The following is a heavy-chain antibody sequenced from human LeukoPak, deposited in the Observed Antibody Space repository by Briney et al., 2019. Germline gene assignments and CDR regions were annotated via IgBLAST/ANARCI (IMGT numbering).Heavy chain of an antibody. D-gene: IGHD3-22*01. CDR1: GHTFTSYA. J-gene: IGHJ4*02. Sequence: ASVRVSCKASGHTFTSYAMNWVRQAPGQGLEWMGWINTNTENPTYAQGFTGRFVFSLDTSVSTAYLQISSLKAEDTAVYYCARWGSGYYHRPYDYWGQGTLVTVSS. V-gene: IGHV7-4-1*02. CDR3: ARWGSGYYHRPYDY. CDR2: INTNTENP.